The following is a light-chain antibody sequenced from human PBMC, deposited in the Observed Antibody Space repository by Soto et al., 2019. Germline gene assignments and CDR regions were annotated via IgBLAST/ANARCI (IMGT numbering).Light chain of an antibody. CDR2: EVS. CDR3: SSYTSSSNDV. V-gene: IGLV2-14*01. Sequence: QSGLTQPASVSGSAGQSITISCTGTSSDVGGYNYVSWYQQHPGKAPKLMIYEVSNRPSGVSNRFSGSKSGNTASLTISGLQAEDEADYYCSSYTSSSNDVFGTGTKVTLL. CDR1: SSDVGGYNY. J-gene: IGLJ1*01.